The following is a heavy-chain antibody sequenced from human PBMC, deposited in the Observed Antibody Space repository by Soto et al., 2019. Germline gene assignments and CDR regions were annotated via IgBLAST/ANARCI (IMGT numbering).Heavy chain of an antibody. CDR2: IYYSGST. V-gene: IGHV4-59*08. D-gene: IGHD4-17*01. J-gene: IGHJ4*02. Sequence: SETLSLTCTVSGGSISSYYWSWIRQPPGKGLEWIGYIYYSGSTNYNPSLKSRVTISVDTSKNQFSLKLSSVTAADTAVYYCARSHHGDYPAYWGQGTLVTVSS. CDR1: GGSISSYY. CDR3: ARSHHGDYPAY.